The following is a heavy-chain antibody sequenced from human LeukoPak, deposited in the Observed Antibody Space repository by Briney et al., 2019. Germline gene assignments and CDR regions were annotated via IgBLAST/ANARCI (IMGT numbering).Heavy chain of an antibody. CDR1: GFXFSTYG. V-gene: IGHV3-30*18. D-gene: IGHD3-10*01. J-gene: IGHJ3*02. CDR3: AKEYLIWFGDFDAFDI. Sequence: GGSLRLSCAASGFXFSTYGIHWVRQAPGKGLKWVAVISYDVSNKYYADSVKGRFTISRDNSKNTLYLQMNSLRAEDTAVYYCAKEYLIWFGDFDAFDIWGQGTMVTVSS. CDR2: ISYDVSNK.